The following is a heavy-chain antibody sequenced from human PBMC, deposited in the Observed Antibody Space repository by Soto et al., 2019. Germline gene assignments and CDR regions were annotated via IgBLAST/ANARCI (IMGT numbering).Heavy chain of an antibody. J-gene: IGHJ4*02. CDR1: GASISSSY. D-gene: IGHD5-12*01. Sequence: QMHLQESGPGLVKPSETLSLTCTVSGASISSSYWSWIRQSPERGLEWIAYVYHTGATNYNPSLKSRVTISLDTSKGQFFLNLTSLTTADTAVYFCARGGNRYSNVASGVGGFDYWGQGSLVTVSS. CDR3: ARGGNRYSNVASGVGGFDY. CDR2: VYHTGAT. V-gene: IGHV4-59*01.